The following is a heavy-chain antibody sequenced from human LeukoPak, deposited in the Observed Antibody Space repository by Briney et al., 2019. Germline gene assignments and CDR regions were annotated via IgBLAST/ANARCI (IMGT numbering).Heavy chain of an antibody. D-gene: IGHD6-13*01. CDR3: ARHGSWYKRWNWFDP. Sequence: RTSETLSLTCTVSGGSISSYYWSWIRQPPGKGLEWIGEINHSGSTNYNPSLKSRVTISVDTSKNQFSLKLSSVTAADTAVYYCARHGSWYKRWNWFDPWGQGTLVTVSS. CDR1: GGSISSYY. V-gene: IGHV4-34*01. J-gene: IGHJ5*02. CDR2: INHSGST.